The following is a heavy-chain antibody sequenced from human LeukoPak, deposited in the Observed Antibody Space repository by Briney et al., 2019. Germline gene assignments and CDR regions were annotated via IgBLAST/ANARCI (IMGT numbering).Heavy chain of an antibody. D-gene: IGHD3-9*01. CDR1: GYTFSTYP. V-gene: IGHV7-4-1*02. J-gene: IGHJ4*02. CDR2: INTNTGSP. Sequence: AASVNVSCKASGYTFSTYPMNRVRQAPGQGLEWMGWINTNTGSPTYAQGLTGRFVFSLDTSVSTAFLQINSLKAEDTALYYCVRGIDATGYFNYWGQGTLVTVSS. CDR3: VRGIDATGYFNY.